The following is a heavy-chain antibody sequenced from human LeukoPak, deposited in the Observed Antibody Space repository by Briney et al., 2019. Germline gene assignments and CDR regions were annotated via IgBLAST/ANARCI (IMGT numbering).Heavy chain of an antibody. CDR1: GYTFTSYG. J-gene: IGHJ4*02. CDR3: ARGPIAAAGDY. D-gene: IGHD6-13*01. CDR2: INANNGNT. Sequence: ASVKVSCKACGYTFTSYGITWVRQAPGQGLKWMGWINANNGNTNYAQNLQGRVTMTRDTSTSTAYMELRSLRSDDTAVYYCARGPIAAAGDYWGQGTLVTVSS. V-gene: IGHV1-18*01.